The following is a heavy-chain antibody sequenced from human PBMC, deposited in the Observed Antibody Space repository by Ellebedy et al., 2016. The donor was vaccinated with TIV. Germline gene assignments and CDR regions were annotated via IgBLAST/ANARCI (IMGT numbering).Heavy chain of an antibody. V-gene: IGHV1-2*02. CDR2: INPKSGGT. CDR1: GYTFTGTDYY. CDR3: ARGFVWFSYAFDI. Sequence: ASVKVSCXASGYTFTGTDYYMPWVRQAPGQGLEWMGWINPKSGGTNYARKFQGRVTMTRDTSISTAYMELSRLRSDDTAVFYCARGFVWFSYAFDIWGQGTVVTVS. J-gene: IGHJ3*02. D-gene: IGHD2-21*01.